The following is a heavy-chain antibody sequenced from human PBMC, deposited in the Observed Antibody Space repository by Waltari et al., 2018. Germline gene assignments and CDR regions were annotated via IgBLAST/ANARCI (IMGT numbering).Heavy chain of an antibody. CDR2: RWYDGSNK. CDR1: GYSISSGYY. Sequence: QVQLQESGPGLVKPSETLSLTCAVSGYSISSGYYWGWIRQPPGKGLEWVAVRWYDGSNKYYADSVKGRFTISRDNSKNTLYLQMNSLRAEDTAMYYCAKVRGSTSGYYYYYMDVWGKGTTVTVSS. D-gene: IGHD6-13*01. V-gene: IGHV3-30*02. J-gene: IGHJ6*03. CDR3: AKVRGSTSGYYYYYMDV.